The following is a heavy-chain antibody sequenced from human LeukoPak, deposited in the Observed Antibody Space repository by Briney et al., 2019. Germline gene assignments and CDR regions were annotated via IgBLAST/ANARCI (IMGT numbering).Heavy chain of an antibody. CDR1: GDSVSSKSAA. V-gene: IGHV6-1*01. D-gene: IGHD4-17*01. Sequence: SQTLSLTCAISGDSVSSKSAAWNWIRQSPSRGLEWLGRTFYRSKWSNDYAESVKGRITINPDTPKNQFSLQLNSVTPEDTAVYYCARLSYGDYADWGPGTRVTVSS. CDR3: ARLSYGDYAD. J-gene: IGHJ4*02. CDR2: TFYRSKWSN.